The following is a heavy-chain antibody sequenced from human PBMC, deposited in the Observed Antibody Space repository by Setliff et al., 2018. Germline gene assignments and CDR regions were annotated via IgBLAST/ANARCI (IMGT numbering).Heavy chain of an antibody. CDR3: ASWYYDFWSGYCIPGYFDY. CDR2: ISTSSSII. D-gene: IGHD3-3*01. J-gene: IGHJ4*02. CDR1: GFTFSSCS. V-gene: IGHV3-48*01. Sequence: LRLSCAASGFTFSSCSMNWVRQAPGKGLEWVSYISTSSSIIYYADSVKGRFTISRDNAKNSLYLQMNSLRVEDTAVYYCASWYYDFWSGYCIPGYFDYWGQGTLVTVS.